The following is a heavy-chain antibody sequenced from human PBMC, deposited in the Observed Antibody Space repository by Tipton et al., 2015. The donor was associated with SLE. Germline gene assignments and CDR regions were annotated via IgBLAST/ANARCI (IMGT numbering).Heavy chain of an antibody. CDR1: GFTFSSYA. V-gene: IGHV3-30-3*01. CDR3: APYPPYCSSTSCYNYYYGMDV. D-gene: IGHD2-2*02. J-gene: IGHJ6*02. CDR2: ISYDGSNK. Sequence: SLRLSCAASGFTFSSYAMHWVRQAPGKGLEWVAVISYDGSNKYYADSVKGRFTISRDNSKNTLYLQMNSLRAEDTAVYYCAPYPPYCSSTSCYNYYYGMDVWGQGTTVTVSS.